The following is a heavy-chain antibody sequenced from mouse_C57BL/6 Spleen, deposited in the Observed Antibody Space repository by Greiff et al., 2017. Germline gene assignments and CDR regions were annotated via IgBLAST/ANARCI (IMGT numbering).Heavy chain of an antibody. CDR3: ARLRRGGYYYAMDY. J-gene: IGHJ4*01. Sequence: QVQLQQPGAELVMPGASVKLSCKASGYTFTSYWMHWVKQRPGQGLEWIGEIDPSDSYTNYNQKFKGKSTLTVDQSSSTAYMQLSSLTSSDSAVDYCARLRRGGYYYAMDYWGQGTSVTVSS. CDR1: GYTFTSYW. V-gene: IGHV1-69*01. D-gene: IGHD1-1*01. CDR2: IDPSDSYT.